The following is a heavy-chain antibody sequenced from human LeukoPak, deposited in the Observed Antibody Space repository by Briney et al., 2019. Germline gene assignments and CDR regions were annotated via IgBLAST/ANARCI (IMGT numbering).Heavy chain of an antibody. V-gene: IGHV4-39*01. D-gene: IGHD3-22*01. CDR2: IYYSGST. CDR3: ASLAMIVVGTAPGY. J-gene: IGHJ4*02. CDR1: GGSISSSSYY. Sequence: SETLSLTCTVSGGSISSSSYYWGWIRQPPGKGLEWIGSIYYSGSTYYNPSLKSRVTISVDTSKNQFSLKLSSVTAADTAVYYCASLAMIVVGTAPGYWGRGTLVTVSS.